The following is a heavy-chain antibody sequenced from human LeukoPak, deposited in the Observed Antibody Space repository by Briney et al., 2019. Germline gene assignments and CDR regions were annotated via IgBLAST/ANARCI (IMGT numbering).Heavy chain of an antibody. CDR2: IYYSGST. Sequence: SETLSLTCTVSGGSISSGDYYWSWIRQPPGKGLEWIGYIYYSGSTYYNPSLKSRVTISVDTSKNQFSLKLSSVTAADTAVYYCARDPDSGYFDLWGRGTLVTVSS. V-gene: IGHV4-30-4*01. D-gene: IGHD1-26*01. J-gene: IGHJ2*01. CDR3: ARDPDSGYFDL. CDR1: GGSISSGDYY.